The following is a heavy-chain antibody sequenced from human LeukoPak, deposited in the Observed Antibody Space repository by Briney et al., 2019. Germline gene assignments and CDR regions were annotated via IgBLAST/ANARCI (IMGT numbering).Heavy chain of an antibody. V-gene: IGHV4-59*01. Sequence: KTSETLSLTCTVSGGSISSYYWSWIRQPPGKGLEWIGYIYYSGSTNYNPSLKSRVTISVDTSKNQFSLKLSSVTAADTAVYYCAREGSSSWFSWLDPWGQGTLVTVSS. CDR3: AREGSSSWFSWLDP. CDR1: GGSISSYY. CDR2: IYYSGST. D-gene: IGHD6-13*01. J-gene: IGHJ5*02.